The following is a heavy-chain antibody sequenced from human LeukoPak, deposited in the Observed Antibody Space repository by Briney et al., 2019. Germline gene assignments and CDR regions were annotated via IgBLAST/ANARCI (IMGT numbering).Heavy chain of an antibody. D-gene: IGHD6-6*01. CDR3: ARGTKYSRVAEDYFDY. CDR1: GYTFTGYY. V-gene: IGHV1-2*02. J-gene: IGHJ4*02. CDR2: INPNSGGT. Sequence: ASVKVSCKASGYTFTGYYMHWVRQAPGQGLEWMGWINPNSGGTNYAQKFQGRVTMTRDTSISTAYMELRSLRSDDTAVYYCARGTKYSRVAEDYFDYWGQGTLVTVSS.